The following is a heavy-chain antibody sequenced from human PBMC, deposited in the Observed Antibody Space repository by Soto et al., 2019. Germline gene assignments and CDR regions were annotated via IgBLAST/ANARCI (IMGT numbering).Heavy chain of an antibody. J-gene: IGHJ2*01. CDR2: LYASGTT. Sequence: SETLSLTCTVSGGSISDYYWCWIRQPAGKGLEWIGRLYASGTTDYNPSLRSRVTMSVDTSKNHFSLRLNSVTAADTAVYYCTLCATAGYFDLWGRGTLVTVSS. V-gene: IGHV4-4*07. CDR1: GGSISDYY. CDR3: TLCATAGYFDL.